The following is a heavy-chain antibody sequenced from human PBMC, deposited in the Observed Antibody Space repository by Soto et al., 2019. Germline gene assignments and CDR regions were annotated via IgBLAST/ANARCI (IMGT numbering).Heavy chain of an antibody. CDR1: GYIFTSYY. V-gene: IGHV1-46*03. CDR3: SRVDPGETSPFDH. J-gene: IGHJ4*02. CDR2: INPFDGSR. D-gene: IGHD3-10*01. Sequence: QAELVQSGAEVKKPGASVKVSCKASGYIFTSYYLHWVRQAPGQGLEWMGWINPFDGSRMFAQSFQGRVTFNRDTSTSTVYMELSGLRSDDTAVYYCSRVDPGETSPFDHWGQGTLVTVSS.